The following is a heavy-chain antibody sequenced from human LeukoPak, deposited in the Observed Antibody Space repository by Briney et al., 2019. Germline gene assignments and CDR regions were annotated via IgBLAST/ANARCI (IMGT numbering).Heavy chain of an antibody. CDR1: GFTFSSYA. D-gene: IGHD3-22*01. CDR2: ISYDGSNK. Sequence: GGSLRLSCAASGFTFSSYAMHWVRQAPGKGLEWVAVISYDGSNKYYADSVKGRFTISRDNSKNTLYLQMNSLRAEDTAVYYCAREYYYDSSGYATPGDAFDIWGQGTMVTVSS. V-gene: IGHV3-30-3*01. CDR3: AREYYYDSSGYATPGDAFDI. J-gene: IGHJ3*02.